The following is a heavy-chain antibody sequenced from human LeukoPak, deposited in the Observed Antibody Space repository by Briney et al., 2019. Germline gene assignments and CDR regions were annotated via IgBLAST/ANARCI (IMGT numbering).Heavy chain of an antibody. CDR1: GFTLSTYA. Sequence: GRSLRLSCAASGFTLSTYAMHWVRQAPGKGLEWVAVISYDGSNKYYADSVKGRFTISRDISKNTLFLQMSSLRAEDTAVYYCAKDGYYSSDPFDMWGQGTMVTVSS. CDR3: AKDGYYSSDPFDM. CDR2: ISYDGSNK. D-gene: IGHD3-22*01. V-gene: IGHV3-30-3*01. J-gene: IGHJ3*02.